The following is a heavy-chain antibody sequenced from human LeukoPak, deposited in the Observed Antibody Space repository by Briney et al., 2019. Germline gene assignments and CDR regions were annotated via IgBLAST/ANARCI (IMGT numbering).Heavy chain of an antibody. V-gene: IGHV4-39*07. CDR2: IFYSGST. CDR3: ARERTMIDAFDI. Sequence: PSETLSLTCTVSGGSISTSNYYWGWIRQPPGKGLEWIGNIFYSGSTYYSPSLKSRVTISLDTSKNQFSLKLSSVTAADTAVYYCARERTMIDAFDIWGQGTMVTVSS. J-gene: IGHJ3*02. D-gene: IGHD3-22*01. CDR1: GGSISTSNYY.